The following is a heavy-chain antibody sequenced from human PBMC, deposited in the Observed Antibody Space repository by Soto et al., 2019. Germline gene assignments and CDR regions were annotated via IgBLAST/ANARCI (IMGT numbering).Heavy chain of an antibody. Sequence: QVQLVQSGAEVKKPGSSVTVSCKASGGTFSSYTISWVRQAPGQGLEWMGGIIPIFGTANYAQKFQGRVTIXXDXSXXTAYMELISLRSEDTAVYYCARGNHRWLQLWYFDLWGRGTLVTVSS. CDR3: ARGNHRWLQLWYFDL. J-gene: IGHJ2*01. V-gene: IGHV1-69*12. CDR1: GGTFSSYT. CDR2: IIPIFGTA. D-gene: IGHD5-12*01.